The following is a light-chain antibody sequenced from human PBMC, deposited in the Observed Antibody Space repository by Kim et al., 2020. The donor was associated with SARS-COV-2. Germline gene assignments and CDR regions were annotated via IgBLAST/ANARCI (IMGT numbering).Light chain of an antibody. Sequence: LRQTVSITCQGDSLRSYYASWYQQKPGQAPVLVIYGKNNRPSGIPDRFSGSSSGNTASLTITGAQAEDEADYYCNSRDSSGNRWVFGGGTQLTVL. CDR2: GKN. J-gene: IGLJ3*02. V-gene: IGLV3-19*01. CDR3: NSRDSSGNRWV. CDR1: SLRSYY.